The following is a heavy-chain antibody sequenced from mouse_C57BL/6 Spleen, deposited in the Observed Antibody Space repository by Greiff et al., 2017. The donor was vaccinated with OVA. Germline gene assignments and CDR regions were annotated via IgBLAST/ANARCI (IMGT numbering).Heavy chain of an antibody. J-gene: IGHJ3*01. CDR3: TTAQATFAY. V-gene: IGHV1-15*01. Sequence: QVQLKQSGAELVRPGASVTLSCKASGYTFTDYEMHWVKQTPVHGLEWIGAIDPETGGTAYNQKFKGKAILTADKSSSTAYMELRSLPSEDSAVYYCTTAQATFAYWGQGTLVTVSA. D-gene: IGHD3-2*02. CDR1: GYTFTDYE. CDR2: IDPETGGT.